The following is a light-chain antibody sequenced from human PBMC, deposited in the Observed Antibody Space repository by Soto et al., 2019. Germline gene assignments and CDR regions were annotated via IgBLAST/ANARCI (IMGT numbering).Light chain of an antibody. V-gene: IGKV1-13*02. Sequence: AIQLTQSPPSLSASVGDRVTITCRASQGISSALAWYQQKPGKAPKLLIYDASSLESGVTSRFSGSGSGTDFTLTISSLQPEDFATYYCQQFNSYPLFGQGTRLEIK. CDR1: QGISSA. CDR3: QQFNSYPL. J-gene: IGKJ5*01. CDR2: DAS.